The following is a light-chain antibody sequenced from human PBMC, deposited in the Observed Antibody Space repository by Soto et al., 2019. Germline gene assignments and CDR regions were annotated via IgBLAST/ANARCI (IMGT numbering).Light chain of an antibody. CDR2: GAS. Sequence: EIVLTPSPVTLPASLGGRATLSCRASQSVTTKLAWYQQKPGQAPRLVIFGASSRATGIPARFSGSGSGTDFTLTISSLQSEDFASYFCQHTFNSPPWTFGQGTKVDIK. CDR3: QHTFNSPPWT. J-gene: IGKJ1*01. V-gene: IGKV3-15*01. CDR1: QSVTTK.